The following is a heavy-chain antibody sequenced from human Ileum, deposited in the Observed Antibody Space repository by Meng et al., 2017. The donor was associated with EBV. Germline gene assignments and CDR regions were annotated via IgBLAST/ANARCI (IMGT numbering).Heavy chain of an antibody. CDR2: INHRGGA. J-gene: IGHJ4*02. D-gene: IGHD3-22*01. Sequence: QVQLQQWGAVLLKASETLSLTCAVYGGSFSGYYWSWIRQPPGKGLEWIGEINHRGGAFYNPSLKSRVTMSIDTSKNQFSLKLNSVTAADTAVYYCASHPGGNSQYYSSGDDYWGQGALVTVSS. V-gene: IGHV4-34*01. CDR3: ASHPGGNSQYYSSGDDY. CDR1: GGSFSGYY.